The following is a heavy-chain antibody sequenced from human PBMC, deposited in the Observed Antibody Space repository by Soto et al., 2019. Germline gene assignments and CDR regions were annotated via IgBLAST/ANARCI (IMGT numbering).Heavy chain of an antibody. CDR3: ARTSMQSRGYSYGHGGMDV. J-gene: IGHJ6*02. D-gene: IGHD5-18*01. V-gene: IGHV5-51*01. CDR1: GYSFTSYW. CDR2: IHPGDSDT. Sequence: PGESLKISCKGSGYSFTSYWIGWVRQMPGKGLEWMGIIHPGDSDTRYSPSFQGQVTISADKSISTAYLQWSSLKASDTAMYYCARTSMQSRGYSYGHGGMDVWGQGTTVTVSS.